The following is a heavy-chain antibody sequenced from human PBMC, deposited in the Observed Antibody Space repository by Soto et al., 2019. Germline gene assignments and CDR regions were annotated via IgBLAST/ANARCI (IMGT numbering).Heavy chain of an antibody. D-gene: IGHD1-1*01. J-gene: IGHJ4*02. Sequence: PSETLSLTCAVSGYSISSNNWWGWIRQPPGKGLEWIGYIHYSGSTYYNPSLKSRVTMSVDTSKNQFSLKLSSVTAVDTAVYYCARSPERRVVDYWGQGSLVTVSS. CDR1: GYSISSNNW. V-gene: IGHV4-28*01. CDR3: ARSPERRVVDY. CDR2: IHYSGST.